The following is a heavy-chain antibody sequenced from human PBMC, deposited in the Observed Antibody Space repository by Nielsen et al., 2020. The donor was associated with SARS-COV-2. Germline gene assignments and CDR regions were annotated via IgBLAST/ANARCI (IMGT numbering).Heavy chain of an antibody. CDR3: ASTYSHDAFDI. J-gene: IGHJ3*02. CDR1: GFTFSSYI. CDR2: ISSSSSYI. D-gene: IGHD2-21*01. V-gene: IGHV3-21*01. Sequence: GESLKISCAASGFTFSSYIMNWVRQAPGKGLEWVSSISSSSSYIYYADSVKGRFTISRDNAKNSLYLQMNSLRAEDTAVYYCASTYSHDAFDIWGQGTMVTVSS.